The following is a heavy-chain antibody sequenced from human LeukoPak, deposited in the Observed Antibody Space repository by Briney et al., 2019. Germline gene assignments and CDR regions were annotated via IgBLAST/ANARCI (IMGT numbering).Heavy chain of an antibody. D-gene: IGHD3-22*01. CDR3: ARRSYYDSSAIFDY. CDR2: LYYSGST. J-gene: IGHJ4*02. V-gene: IGHV4-39*01. Sequence: SETLSLTCTVSGGSISSSGYYWDWIRQPPGKGLEWIGSLYYSGSTYYNPSLKSRVTISVDTSKNQFSLKLSSVTAADTAVFYCARRSYYDSSAIFDYWGQGTLVTVSS. CDR1: GGSISSSGYY.